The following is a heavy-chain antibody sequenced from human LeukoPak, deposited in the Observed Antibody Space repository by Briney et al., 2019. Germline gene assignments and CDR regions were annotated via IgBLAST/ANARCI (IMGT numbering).Heavy chain of an antibody. D-gene: IGHD3-10*01. CDR1: GGSISSGDYY. CDR3: ARDRGSGSYRVWFDP. CDR2: IYYSGST. V-gene: IGHV4-30-4*01. Sequence: SETLSLTCTVSGGSISSGDYYWSWIRQPPGKGLEWIGYIYYSGSTYYNPSLKSRVTISVDTSKNQFSLKLSSVTAADTAVYYCARDRGSGSYRVWFDPWGQGTLVTVSS. J-gene: IGHJ5*02.